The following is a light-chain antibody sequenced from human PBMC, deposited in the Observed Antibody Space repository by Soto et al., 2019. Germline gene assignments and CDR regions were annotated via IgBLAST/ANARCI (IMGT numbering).Light chain of an antibody. J-gene: IGLJ1*01. V-gene: IGLV2-14*01. CDR1: SSDVGGYNY. Sequence: QSARTQPASVSGSPGQSITISCTGTSSDVGGYNYVSWYQQHPGKAPKLMIYDVSNRPSGVSNRFSGSKSGNTDSLTISGLQAEDEGDYYCRSYKRSSFYLFGPGTKLTVL. CDR2: DVS. CDR3: RSYKRSSFYL.